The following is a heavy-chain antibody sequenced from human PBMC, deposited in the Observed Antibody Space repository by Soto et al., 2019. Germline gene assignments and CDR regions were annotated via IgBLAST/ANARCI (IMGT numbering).Heavy chain of an antibody. Sequence: VQLVESGGDLVQPGKSLRLSCAASGFTFHDFAMHWVRQAPGKGLEWVSGISWNSGSMGYADSVNGRVIISRDNAMNSLYLQMNSLRAEDTALYYCAKDKGYNWNDVAAFDIWGQGTMVTVSS. CDR3: AKDKGYNWNDVAAFDI. V-gene: IGHV3-9*01. CDR2: ISWNSGSM. D-gene: IGHD1-20*01. CDR1: GFTFHDFA. J-gene: IGHJ3*02.